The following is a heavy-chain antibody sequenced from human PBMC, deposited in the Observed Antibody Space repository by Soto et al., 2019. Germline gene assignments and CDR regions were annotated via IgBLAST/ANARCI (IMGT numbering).Heavy chain of an antibody. V-gene: IGHV3-23*01. CDR1: GFTFSTYG. J-gene: IGHJ6*03. Sequence: DVQLLESGGGLVQWGGSLRLSCVTSGFTFSTYGMTWVRQAPGKGLEWVSYGGSGGSRYYAESVKGRFTISRDKSKNPLSLEMNSLRAEDTDTYYCVKFRGRAYPYYYMDVWGKGTTVTVSS. D-gene: IGHD3-10*01. CDR3: VKFRGRAYPYYYMDV. CDR2: GGSGGSR.